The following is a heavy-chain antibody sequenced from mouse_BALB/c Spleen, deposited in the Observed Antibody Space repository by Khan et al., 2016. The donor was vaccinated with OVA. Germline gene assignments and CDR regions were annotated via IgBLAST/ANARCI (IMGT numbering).Heavy chain of an antibody. D-gene: IGHD1-1*01. J-gene: IGHJ3*01. CDR1: GFTFSTYG. Sequence: EVHLVESGGDLVKPGGSLKLSCAASGFTFSTYGMSWVRQTPDKRLEWVATVSTGGGYTYYPDSVKGRFTISRDNAKNTLYLQMSGLKSEDTAMCYCKRVAYYYDSEGFAYWGQGTLVTVSA. CDR3: KRVAYYYDSEGFAY. V-gene: IGHV5-6*01. CDR2: VSTGGGYT.